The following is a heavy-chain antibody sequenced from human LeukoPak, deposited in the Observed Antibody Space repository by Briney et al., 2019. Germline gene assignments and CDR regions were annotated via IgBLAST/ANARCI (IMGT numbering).Heavy chain of an antibody. J-gene: IGHJ4*02. CDR2: IRYDGSNK. CDR1: GFTFSSYG. V-gene: IGHV3-30*02. CDR3: ARDTYGSGSYYNAPLDY. Sequence: GGSLRLSCAASGFTFSSYGMHWVRQAPGKGLEWVAFIRYDGSNKYYADSVKGRFTISRDNSKNTLYLQMNSLRAEDTAVYYCARDTYGSGSYYNAPLDYWGQGTLVTVSS. D-gene: IGHD3-10*01.